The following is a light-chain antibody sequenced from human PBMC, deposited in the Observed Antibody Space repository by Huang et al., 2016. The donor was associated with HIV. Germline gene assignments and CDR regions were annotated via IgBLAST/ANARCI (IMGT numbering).Light chain of an antibody. Sequence: DIQMTQSPSSLSASVGDRVPLTCRASQSISSYLNWYQQKPGKAPKLLIYAASSLQSGFPSRFSGSGSGTDFTLTISSLQPEDFATYYCQQSYSTPPGTFGQGTKLEIK. CDR1: QSISSY. V-gene: IGKV1-39*01. CDR2: AAS. CDR3: QQSYSTPPGT. J-gene: IGKJ2*02.